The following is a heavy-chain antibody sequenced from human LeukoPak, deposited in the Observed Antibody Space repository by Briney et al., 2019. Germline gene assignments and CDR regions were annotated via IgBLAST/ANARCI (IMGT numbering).Heavy chain of an antibody. V-gene: IGHV3-15*01. CDR2: IKRKIEGGTA. D-gene: IGHD1-26*01. CDR3: AAGVGTSDVDY. J-gene: IGHJ4*02. Sequence: GGSLRLSCAASGFTFSNAWMSWVSQAPGKGLWWVGRIKRKIEGGTADYAAPVKGRFTISRDDSTSTLLLQMNSLKTEDTAVYYCAAGVGTSDVDYWGQGTLVTVSS. CDR1: GFTFSNAW.